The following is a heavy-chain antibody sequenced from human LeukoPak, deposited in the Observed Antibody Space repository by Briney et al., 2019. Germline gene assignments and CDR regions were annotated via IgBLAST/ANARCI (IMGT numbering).Heavy chain of an antibody. D-gene: IGHD5-18*01. J-gene: IGHJ3*02. V-gene: IGHV3-33*01. Sequence: GGSLRLSCAASGFTFSSYGMHWVRQAPGKGLEWVATIWYDGSNKYYADSVKGRFTMSRDNSKNTLYLQMNSLRAEDTAVYYCARDRGYSLPPDIWGQGTMVTVSS. CDR1: GFTFSSYG. CDR3: ARDRGYSLPPDI. CDR2: IWYDGSNK.